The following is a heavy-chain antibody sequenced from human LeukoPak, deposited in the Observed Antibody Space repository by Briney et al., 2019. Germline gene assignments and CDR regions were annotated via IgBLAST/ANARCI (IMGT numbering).Heavy chain of an antibody. J-gene: IGHJ4*02. CDR2: IYYSGST. Sequence: SQTLSLTCTVSGSSISSGDYYWSWIRQPPGKGLEWIGYIYYSGSTYYNPSLKSRVTISVDTSKNQFSLKLSSVTAADTAVYYCARDGGSDSSGYHYWGQGTLVTVSS. CDR1: GSSISSGDYY. V-gene: IGHV4-30-4*08. D-gene: IGHD3-22*01. CDR3: ARDGGSDSSGYHY.